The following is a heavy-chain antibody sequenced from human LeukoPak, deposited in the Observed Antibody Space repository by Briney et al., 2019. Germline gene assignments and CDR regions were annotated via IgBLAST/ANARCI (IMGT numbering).Heavy chain of an antibody. Sequence: GGSLRLSCAASGFTFSSYGMHWVRQAPGKGLEWVAYVRYDGSNKYYADSVKGRFTISRDNSKNTLYLQMNSLRAEDTAVYYCAKEELFGVVINAFDYWGQGTLVTVSS. CDR1: GFTFSSYG. D-gene: IGHD3-3*01. J-gene: IGHJ4*02. CDR2: VRYDGSNK. V-gene: IGHV3-30*02. CDR3: AKEELFGVVINAFDY.